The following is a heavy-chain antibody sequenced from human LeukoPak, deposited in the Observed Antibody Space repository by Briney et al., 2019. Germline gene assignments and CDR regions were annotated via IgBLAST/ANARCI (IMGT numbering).Heavy chain of an antibody. CDR2: IYPGDSEI. D-gene: IGHD6-19*01. CDR1: GYSFTSYW. V-gene: IGHV5-51*01. CDR3: ARKAVYYYGMDV. J-gene: IGHJ6*02. Sequence: GESLKISCRGAGYSFTSYWIAWVRQMPGKGLEWMGIIYPGDSEIIYSPSFQGQVTISADNSITTAYLQWSSLKASDTAMYYCARKAVYYYGMDVWGQGTAVTVSS.